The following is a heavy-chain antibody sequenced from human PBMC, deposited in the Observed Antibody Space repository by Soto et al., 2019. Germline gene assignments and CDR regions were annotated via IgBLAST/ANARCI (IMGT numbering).Heavy chain of an antibody. CDR3: ASPSYGSGNLY. D-gene: IGHD3-10*01. V-gene: IGHV1-3*01. CDR1: GYIFNTYA. Sequence: QVQLVQSGAEVKKPGASVRVSCKASGYIFNTYALHWVRQAPGQRLEWMGWINAGNGNTKYSQNFQGRVTFIRDTSASTAYMELNSLRSEDTAVYYCASPSYGSGNLYWGQGTLVTVSS. J-gene: IGHJ4*02. CDR2: INAGNGNT.